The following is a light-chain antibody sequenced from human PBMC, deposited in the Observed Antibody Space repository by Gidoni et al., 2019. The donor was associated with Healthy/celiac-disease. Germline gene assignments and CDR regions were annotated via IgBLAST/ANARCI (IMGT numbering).Light chain of an antibody. CDR1: QFVSSY. Sequence: IVLTHSPASLSLSPGERATLSCRASQFVSSYLAWYQQKPGQAPRLLIYDASNKATGIPARFSGSGSGTDFTLTISSLEPEDFAVYYCQQRSNWPLTFGGGTKVEIK. CDR3: QQRSNWPLT. J-gene: IGKJ4*01. CDR2: DAS. V-gene: IGKV3-11*01.